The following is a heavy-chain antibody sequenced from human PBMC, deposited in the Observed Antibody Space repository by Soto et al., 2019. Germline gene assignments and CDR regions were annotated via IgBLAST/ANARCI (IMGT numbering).Heavy chain of an antibody. CDR3: AGMVYEDYYYGMDV. V-gene: IGHV3-74*01. Sequence: PGGSLRLSCAASGFTFSSYWMHWVRQAPGKGLVWVSRINSDGSSTSYADSVKGRFTISRDNAKNTLYLQMNSLRAEDTAVYYCAGMVYEDYYYGMDVWGQGTTVTVSS. D-gene: IGHD2-8*01. J-gene: IGHJ6*02. CDR1: GFTFSSYW. CDR2: INSDGSST.